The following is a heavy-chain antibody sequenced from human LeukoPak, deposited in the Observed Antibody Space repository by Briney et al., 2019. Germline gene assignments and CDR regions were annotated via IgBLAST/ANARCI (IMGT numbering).Heavy chain of an antibody. V-gene: IGHV1-46*01. D-gene: IGHD2-15*01. CDR2: INPSGGST. CDR1: GYTFTSYY. CDR3: AKLSGPRDWFDP. J-gene: IGHJ5*02. Sequence: GASVKVSCKASGYTFTSYYMHWVRQAPGQGLEWMGIINPSGGSTSYAQKFQGRVTMTGDTSISTAYMELSRLRSDDTAVYYCAKLSGPRDWFDPWGQGTLVTVST.